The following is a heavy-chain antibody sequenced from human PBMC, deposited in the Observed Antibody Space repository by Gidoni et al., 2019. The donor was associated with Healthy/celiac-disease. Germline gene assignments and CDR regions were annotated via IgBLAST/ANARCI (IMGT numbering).Heavy chain of an antibody. V-gene: IGHV4-34*01. CDR3: ARGRGSGEDFWSGYYTKYYYYYYMDV. Sequence: QVQLQQWGAGLLKPSDTLSRTWAVYGGSFSGDYWSWIRQRPVKGLEWIVEINQSGSTNYNPSLKSRVTISVDTSKNQFSLKLSSVTAADTAVYYCARGRGSGEDFWSGYYTKYYYYYYMDVWGKGTTVTVSS. J-gene: IGHJ6*03. CDR2: INQSGST. CDR1: GGSFSGDY. D-gene: IGHD3-3*01.